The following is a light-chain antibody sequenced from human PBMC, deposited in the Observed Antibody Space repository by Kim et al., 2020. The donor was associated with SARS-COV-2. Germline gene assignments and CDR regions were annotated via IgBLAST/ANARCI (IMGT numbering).Light chain of an antibody. Sequence: ASVGDSVTFSCRASQGINTALAWYQQRLGKAPKLLIYFASTLESGVPSRFSGSGSGTDFTLTISSLQAEDFTTYFCQQFHTYPLTFGGGTKVDIK. J-gene: IGKJ4*01. V-gene: IGKV1-13*02. CDR1: QGINTA. CDR3: QQFHTYPLT. CDR2: FAS.